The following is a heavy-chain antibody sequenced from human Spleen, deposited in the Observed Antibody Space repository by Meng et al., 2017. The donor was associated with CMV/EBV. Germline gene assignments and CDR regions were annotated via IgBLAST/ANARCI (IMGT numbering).Heavy chain of an antibody. CDR1: GFSLSTSRVG. Sequence: SGPTLVKPTQTLTLTCTFSGFSLSTSRVGVGWIRQPPGKALEWLALIYWNDDKRYSPSLKSRLTITKDTSKNQVVLTMTNMDPVDTATYYCAHRNDYSNYVTHLNWFDPWGQGTLVTVSS. CDR2: IYWNDDK. CDR3: AHRNDYSNYVTHLNWFDP. V-gene: IGHV2-5*01. D-gene: IGHD4-11*01. J-gene: IGHJ5*02.